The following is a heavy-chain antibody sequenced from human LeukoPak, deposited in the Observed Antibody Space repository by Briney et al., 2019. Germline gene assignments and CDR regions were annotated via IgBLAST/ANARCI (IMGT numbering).Heavy chain of an antibody. D-gene: IGHD3-16*01. CDR2: IYSGGGT. CDR1: GFTVSSHY. J-gene: IGHJ6*02. CDR3: ARALRGNYYYYGMDV. V-gene: IGHV3-53*01. Sequence: GGSLRLSCAASGFTVSSHYMTWVRQAPGRGLEWVSLIYSGGGTYYADSVRGRFTISRDTSENTLYLQMNSLRAEDTAVYYCARALRGNYYYYGMDVWGQGTTVTVSS.